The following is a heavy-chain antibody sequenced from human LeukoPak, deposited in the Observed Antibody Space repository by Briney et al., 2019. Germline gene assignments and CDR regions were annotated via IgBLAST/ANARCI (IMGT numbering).Heavy chain of an antibody. CDR2: ISGSDDNT. CDR1: GFTFSSNA. D-gene: IGHD6-19*01. Sequence: GGSLRLSCAASGFTFSSNAMSWVRQAPGKGLEWVSAISGSDDNTYYADSVKGRFTISRDNSKNTLYLQMNSLRAEDTAVYYCAKHQYSSGWHLNYWGQGTLVTVSS. J-gene: IGHJ4*02. V-gene: IGHV3-23*01. CDR3: AKHQYSSGWHLNY.